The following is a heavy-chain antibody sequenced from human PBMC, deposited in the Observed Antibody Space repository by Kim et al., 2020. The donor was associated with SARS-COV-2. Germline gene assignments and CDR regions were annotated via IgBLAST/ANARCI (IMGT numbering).Heavy chain of an antibody. J-gene: IGHJ4*02. CDR3: ARTPYGDYGDY. V-gene: IGHV4-31*02. Sequence: TYYNPSLKRRVTISVDTSKSQFSLKLSSVTAADTAVYYCARTPYGDYGDYWGQGTLVTVSS. D-gene: IGHD4-17*01. CDR2: T.